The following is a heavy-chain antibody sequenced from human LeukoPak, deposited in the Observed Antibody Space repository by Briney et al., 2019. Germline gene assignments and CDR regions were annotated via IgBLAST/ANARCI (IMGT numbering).Heavy chain of an antibody. J-gene: IGHJ4*02. CDR1: GFTFSSYE. CDR3: AVGYNWNDGAINY. V-gene: IGHV3-48*03. Sequence: PGGSLRLSCAASGFTFSSYEMNWVRQAPGKGLEWVSYISSSGSTIYYADSVKGRFTISRDNAKNSLYLQMNSLRAEDTAVYYCAVGYNWNDGAINYWGEGTPVTASS. CDR2: ISSSGSTI. D-gene: IGHD1-1*01.